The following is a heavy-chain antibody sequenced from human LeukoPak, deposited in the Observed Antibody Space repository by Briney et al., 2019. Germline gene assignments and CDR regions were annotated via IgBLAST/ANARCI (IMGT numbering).Heavy chain of an antibody. J-gene: IGHJ5*02. CDR1: GFTFSSYS. D-gene: IGHD1-14*01. V-gene: IGHV3-21*01. CDR3: ARSEVSQPADA. CDR2: ISSSSSYI. Sequence: NPGGSLRLSCAASGFTFSSYSMNWVRQAPGKGLEWVSSISSSSSYIYYADSVKGRFTISRDNAKNSLYLQMNSLRAEDTGVYYCARSEVSQPADAWGQGTLVTVSS.